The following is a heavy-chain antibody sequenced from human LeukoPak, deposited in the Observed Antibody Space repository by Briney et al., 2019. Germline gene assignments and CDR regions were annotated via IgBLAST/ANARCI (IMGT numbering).Heavy chain of an antibody. D-gene: IGHD4-23*01. CDR1: GGTFSSYA. V-gene: IGHV1-69*04. CDR3: ARDDDYGGTNWFDP. J-gene: IGHJ5*02. Sequence: SVKVSCKASGGTFSSYAISWVRQAPGQGLEWMGRIIPILGIANYAQKFQGRVTITADKSTSTAYMELSSLGSEDTAVYYCARDDDYGGTNWFDPWGQGTLVTVSS. CDR2: IIPILGIA.